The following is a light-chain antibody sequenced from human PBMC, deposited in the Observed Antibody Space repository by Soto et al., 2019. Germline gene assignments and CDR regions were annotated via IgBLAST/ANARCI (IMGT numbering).Light chain of an antibody. V-gene: IGKV2-28*01. Sequence: DIVMTQSPLSLPVTPGEPASISCRSSQSLLHSNGYNYLDWDLQKPGQSPQLLIYLGSNRASWVPDSFSGRGSGTDFTLKISRVEAEDVGVYYCMQALQTPYTFGQGTKLEIK. CDR3: MQALQTPYT. J-gene: IGKJ2*01. CDR2: LGS. CDR1: QSLLHSNGYNY.